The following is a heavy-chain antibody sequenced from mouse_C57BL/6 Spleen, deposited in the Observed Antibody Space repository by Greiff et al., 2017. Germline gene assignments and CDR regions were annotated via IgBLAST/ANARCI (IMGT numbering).Heavy chain of an antibody. Sequence: QVQLQQPGAELVRPGASVKLSCKASGYTFTSYWMHWVKQRPKQGLEWIGNIDPSDSETHYNQKFKDKATLTVDKSSSTAYMQLSSLTSEDSAVYYCARGYGFLFAYWGQGTLVTVSA. V-gene: IGHV1-52*01. D-gene: IGHD1-1*01. CDR2: IDPSDSET. J-gene: IGHJ3*01. CDR3: ARGYGFLFAY. CDR1: GYTFTSYW.